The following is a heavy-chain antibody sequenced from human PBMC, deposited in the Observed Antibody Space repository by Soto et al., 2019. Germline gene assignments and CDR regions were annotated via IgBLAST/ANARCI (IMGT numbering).Heavy chain of an antibody. J-gene: IGHJ6*02. Sequence: GGSLRLSCGASGFSFNDYGMNWVRQAPGKGLGWVSYISRSSGTIYYADSVKGRFTISRDNAKNSLYLQMNSLRAEDTAVYYCARQRSMDVWGQGTTVTVSS. V-gene: IGHV3-48*01. CDR1: GFSFNDYG. CDR2: ISRSSGTI. CDR3: ARQRSMDV.